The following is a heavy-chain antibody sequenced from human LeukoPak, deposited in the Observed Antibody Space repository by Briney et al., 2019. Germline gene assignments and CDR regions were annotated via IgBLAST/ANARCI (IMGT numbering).Heavy chain of an antibody. CDR3: ARSLGYCSGGSCYALYYYYGMDV. CDR1: GFTFRNYV. Sequence: SGGSLRLSCAASGFTFRNYVIQWVRQAPGKGLEWVAVTSSDLNVKLYADSVKGRFTISRDNSRSTLYLQMNSLRPEDTAIYYCARSLGYCSGGSCYALYYYYGMDVWGQGTTVTVSS. CDR2: TSSDLNVK. V-gene: IGHV3-30-3*01. J-gene: IGHJ6*02. D-gene: IGHD2-15*01.